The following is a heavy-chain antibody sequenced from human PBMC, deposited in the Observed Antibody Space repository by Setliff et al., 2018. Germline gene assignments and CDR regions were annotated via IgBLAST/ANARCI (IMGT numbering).Heavy chain of an antibody. Sequence: SETLSLSCTVSGYSISSGYIWGWIRQPPGKGLEWVGNIGHTGSINYNPSLKSRLTISRDTSKNQVSLKLSSVTAADTAVYYCARADNVLLWFGELFYWGQGTLVTVSS. D-gene: IGHD3-10*01. V-gene: IGHV4-38-2*02. J-gene: IGHJ4*02. CDR2: IGHTGSI. CDR1: GYSISSGYI. CDR3: ARADNVLLWFGELFY.